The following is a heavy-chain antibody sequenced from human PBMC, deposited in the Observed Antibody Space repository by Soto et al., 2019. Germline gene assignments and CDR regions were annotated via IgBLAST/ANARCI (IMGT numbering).Heavy chain of an antibody. V-gene: IGHV3-21*01. CDR2: ISSSSSYI. D-gene: IGHD2-15*01. CDR1: GFTFSSYS. Sequence: GGSLRLSCAASGFTFSSYSMNWVRQAPGKGLEWVSSISSSSSYIYYADSVKGRFTISRDNAKNSLYLQMNSLRAEDTAVYYCAREGTIVVVVAAHPDAFDIWGQGTMVTVSS. J-gene: IGHJ3*02. CDR3: AREGTIVVVVAAHPDAFDI.